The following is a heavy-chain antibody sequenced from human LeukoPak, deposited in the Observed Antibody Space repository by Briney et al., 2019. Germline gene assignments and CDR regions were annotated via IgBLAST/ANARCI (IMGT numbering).Heavy chain of an antibody. CDR1: GYTFTDYY. CDR3: TRDKGWPA. D-gene: IGHD6-19*01. J-gene: IGHJ5*02. V-gene: IGHV1-2*02. CDR2: INPNSGGT. Sequence: ASVKVSCKAAGYTFTDYYLHWVRQAPGQGLEWMGWINPNSGGTNYAQKFQGRVTMTRDTSISTVYMELSRLTSDDTADYYCTRDKGWPAWGQGTLVTVSS.